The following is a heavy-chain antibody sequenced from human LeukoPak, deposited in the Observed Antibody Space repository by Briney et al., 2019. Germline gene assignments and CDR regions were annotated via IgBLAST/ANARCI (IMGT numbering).Heavy chain of an antibody. Sequence: SETLSLTCTVSGGSISSYYWSRLRQPPGKGLEWIGYIYYSGSTNYNPSLKSRVTISVDTSKNQFSLKLSSVTAADTAVYYCARHRGSANYGDYWVDYWGQGTLVTVSS. D-gene: IGHD4-17*01. J-gene: IGHJ4*02. CDR2: IYYSGST. CDR3: ARHRGSANYGDYWVDY. CDR1: GGSISSYY. V-gene: IGHV4-59*01.